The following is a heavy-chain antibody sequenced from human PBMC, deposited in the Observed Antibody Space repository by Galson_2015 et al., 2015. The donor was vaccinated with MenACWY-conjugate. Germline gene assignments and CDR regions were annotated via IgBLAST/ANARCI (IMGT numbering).Heavy chain of an antibody. V-gene: IGHV7-4-1*02. J-gene: IGHJ2*01. CDR3: AREYGGYYGSGSYPQRGYFDL. CDR1: GYTFTSYA. CDR2: INTNTGNP. Sequence: SVKVSCKASGYTFTSYAMNWVRQAPGQGLEWMGWINTNTGNPTYAQGFTGRFVFSLDTSVSTAYLQISSLKAEDTAVYYCAREYGGYYGSGSYPQRGYFDLWGRGTLVTVSS. D-gene: IGHD3-10*01.